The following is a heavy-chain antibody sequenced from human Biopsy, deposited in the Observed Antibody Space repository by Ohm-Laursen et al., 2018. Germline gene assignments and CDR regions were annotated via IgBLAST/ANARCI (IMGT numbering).Heavy chain of an antibody. J-gene: IGHJ2*01. CDR3: VREPKIGTAEAWYFDL. V-gene: IGHV4-31*03. CDR2: ISYNERT. Sequence: SDTLSLTCSVSGTFVKTSGYFWAWIRQRPGKGLEWIGYISYNERTHYNPSLTSRLAISFDTSNNRISLQLRSVSVADTAVYYCVREPKIGTAEAWYFDLWGRGSPVTVPS. CDR1: GTFVKTSGYF. D-gene: IGHD1-26*01.